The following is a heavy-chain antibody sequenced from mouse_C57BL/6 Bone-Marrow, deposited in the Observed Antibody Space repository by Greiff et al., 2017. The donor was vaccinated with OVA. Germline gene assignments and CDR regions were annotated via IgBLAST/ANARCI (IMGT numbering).Heavy chain of an antibody. Sequence: QVQLQQPGAELVKPGASVKLSCKASGYTFTSYWMQWVKQRPGQGLEWIGEIDPSDSYTNYNQKFKGKATLTVDTSSSTAYMQLSSLTSEGSAVYYCGTGYFDYWGQGTTLTVSS. V-gene: IGHV1-50*01. CDR3: GTGYFDY. J-gene: IGHJ2*01. CDR2: IDPSDSYT. D-gene: IGHD4-1*01. CDR1: GYTFTSYW.